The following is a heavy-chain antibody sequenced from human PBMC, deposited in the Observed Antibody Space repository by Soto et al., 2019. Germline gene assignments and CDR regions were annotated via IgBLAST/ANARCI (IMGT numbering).Heavy chain of an antibody. CDR1: GDSITTTGHF. CDR2: IFYSGST. V-gene: IGHV4-39*01. J-gene: IGHJ3*01. Sequence: QVQLQESGPGLLKPSNTLSLTCTVSGDSITTTGHFWAWIRQPTGKGLECIATIFYSGSTFYNPCFRSRTYISVDSSKTQLCLSLVAVTAADTAMYYGARHDHGAFTITGFHVWGQGSKVPGSS. D-gene: IGHD1-20*01. CDR3: ARHDHGAFTITGFHV.